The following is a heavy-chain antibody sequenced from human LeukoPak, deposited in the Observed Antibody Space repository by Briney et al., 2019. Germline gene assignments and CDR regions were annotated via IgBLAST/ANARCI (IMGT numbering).Heavy chain of an antibody. CDR1: GFTLSRYG. CDR2: IWFDESHE. D-gene: IGHD1-26*01. Sequence: PGGSLRLSCTASGFTLSRYGMHWVRQAPGKGLEWVAVIWFDESHEYYADSVKGRFTSSRDNSKNTLYPQMNSLRAEDTAVYYCARGAGGSYPIDYWGQGPLVTVSS. V-gene: IGHV3-33*01. J-gene: IGHJ4*02. CDR3: ARGAGGSYPIDY.